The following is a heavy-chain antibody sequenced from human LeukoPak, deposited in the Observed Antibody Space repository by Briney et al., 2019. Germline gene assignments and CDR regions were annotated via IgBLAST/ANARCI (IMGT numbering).Heavy chain of an antibody. Sequence: SETLSLTCTVSGGAISISRDYWAWLRQPPGKGLEWSVNINYSATTYYSPSLRRGVTISVETYKNQFSLKLSSVTAAETAVYYCANLISPGWFDPWGKGIMVTVSS. CDR3: ANLISPGWFDP. V-gene: IGHV4-39*01. J-gene: IGHJ5*02. CDR2: INYSATT. CDR1: GGAISISRDY.